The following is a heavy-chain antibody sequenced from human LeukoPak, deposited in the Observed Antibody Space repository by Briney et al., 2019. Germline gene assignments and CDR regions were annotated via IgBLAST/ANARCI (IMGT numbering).Heavy chain of an antibody. CDR2: INHSGST. CDR1: GGSFSGYY. J-gene: IGHJ4*02. Sequence: PSETLSLTCAVYGGSFSGYYWSWIRQPPGKGLEWIGEINHSGSTNYNPSLKSRVTISVDTSKNQSSLKLSSVTAADTAVYYCARSGTYGDYSFDYWGRGTLVTVSS. CDR3: ARSGTYGDYSFDY. V-gene: IGHV4-34*01. D-gene: IGHD4-17*01.